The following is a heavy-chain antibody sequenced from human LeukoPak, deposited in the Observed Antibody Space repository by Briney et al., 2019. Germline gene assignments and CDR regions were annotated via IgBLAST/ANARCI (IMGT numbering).Heavy chain of an antibody. J-gene: IGHJ3*02. V-gene: IGHV3-48*02. Sequence: GGSLRLSCAASGFTFSSYSMNWVRQAPGKGLEWVSYISSSSSTIYYADSVKGRFTISRDNTKNSLYLQMNSLRDEDTAVYYCARAIANYYYDSSGYYYQTPDAFDIWGQGTMVTVSS. CDR1: GFTFSSYS. CDR2: ISSSSSTI. CDR3: ARAIANYYYDSSGYYYQTPDAFDI. D-gene: IGHD3-22*01.